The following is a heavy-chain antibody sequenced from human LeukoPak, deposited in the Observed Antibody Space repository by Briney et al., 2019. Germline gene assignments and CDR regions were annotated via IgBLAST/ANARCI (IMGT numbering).Heavy chain of an antibody. CDR3: ARGGTRGYSPVDY. Sequence: GGSLRLSCAASGFTFGSYGMNWVRQAPGKGLEWVSYISSSSSTIYYADSVKGRSTISRDNAKNSLFLQMNSLRVEDTAVYYCARGGTRGYSPVDYWGQGILVTVSS. CDR1: GFTFGSYG. CDR2: ISSSSSTI. D-gene: IGHD5-18*01. J-gene: IGHJ4*02. V-gene: IGHV3-48*04.